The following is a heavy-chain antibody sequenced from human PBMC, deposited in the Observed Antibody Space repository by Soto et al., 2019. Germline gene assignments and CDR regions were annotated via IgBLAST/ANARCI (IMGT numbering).Heavy chain of an antibody. CDR1: GFTFSSYW. CDR2: IKQDGSEK. CDR3: ARCGGSYYYYYMDV. D-gene: IGHD3-16*01. V-gene: IGHV3-7*01. J-gene: IGHJ6*03. Sequence: GGSLRLSCAASGFTFSSYWMSWVRQAPGKGLEWVANIKQDGSEKYYVDSVKGRFTISRDNAKNSLYLQMNSLRAEDTAVYYCARCGGSYYYYYMDVWGKGTTVTVSS.